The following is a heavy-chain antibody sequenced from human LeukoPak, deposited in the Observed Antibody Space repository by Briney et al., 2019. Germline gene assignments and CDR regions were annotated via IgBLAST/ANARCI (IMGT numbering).Heavy chain of an antibody. CDR1: GYTFTSYY. CDR3: ARAQVIDYCDSSGYPYNWFDP. Sequence: ASVKVSCKASGYTFTSYYMHWVRQAPGQGLEWMGIINPSGGSTSYAQKFQGRVTMTRDTSTSTVYMELSSLRSEDTAVYYCARAQVIDYCDSSGYPYNWFDPWGQGTLVTVSS. D-gene: IGHD3-22*01. J-gene: IGHJ5*02. CDR2: INPSGGST. V-gene: IGHV1-46*01.